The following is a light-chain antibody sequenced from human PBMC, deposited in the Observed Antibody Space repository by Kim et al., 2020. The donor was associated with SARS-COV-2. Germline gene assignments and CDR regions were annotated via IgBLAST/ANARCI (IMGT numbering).Light chain of an antibody. V-gene: IGLV3-21*04. Sequence: YELTQPPSVSVAPGKTARITCGGNNIGSKSVHWYQQKPGQAPVLVIYYDSDRPSGIPERFSGSNSGNTATLTISRVEAGDEADYYCQVWDSSSDHRVFGGGTQLTVL. CDR2: YDS. CDR1: NIGSKS. CDR3: QVWDSSSDHRV. J-gene: IGLJ2*01.